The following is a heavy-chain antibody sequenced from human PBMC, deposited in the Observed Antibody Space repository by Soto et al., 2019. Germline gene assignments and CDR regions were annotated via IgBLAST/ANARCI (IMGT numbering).Heavy chain of an antibody. CDR1: GFTFSSYG. J-gene: IGHJ3*02. V-gene: IGHV3-30*02. CDR2: IWYDGSNK. Sequence: GGSLRLSCAASGFTFSSYGMHWVRQAPGKGLEWVAVIWYDGSNKYYADSVKGRFTISRDNSKNTLYLQMNSLRAEDTAVYYSAKDSGRYGGYAPDVFVIGGQGKLVTVS. D-gene: IGHD5-12*01. CDR3: AKDSGRYGGYAPDVFVI.